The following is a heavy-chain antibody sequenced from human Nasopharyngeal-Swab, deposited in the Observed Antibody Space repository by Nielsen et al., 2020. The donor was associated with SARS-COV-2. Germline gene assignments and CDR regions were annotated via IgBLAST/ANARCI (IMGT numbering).Heavy chain of an antibody. J-gene: IGHJ4*02. V-gene: IGHV4-34*01. Sequence: GSLRLSCAVYGGSFSGYYWSWIRQPPGKGLEWIGEINHSGSTNYNPSLKSRVTISVDTSKNQSSLKLSSVTAADTAVYYCARNPFDYWGQGTLVTVSS. CDR1: GGSFSGYY. CDR2: INHSGST. CDR3: ARNPFDY.